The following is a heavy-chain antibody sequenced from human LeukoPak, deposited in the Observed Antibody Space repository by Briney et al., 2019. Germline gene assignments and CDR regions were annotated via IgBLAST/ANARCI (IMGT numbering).Heavy chain of an antibody. CDR3: ARPVGGYDSGGYPYYFDY. D-gene: IGHD3-22*01. CDR1: GYSFTSYW. Sequence: GESLKISCKGSGYSFTSYWIGWVRQMPGKGLEWMGIIYPGDSDTRYSPSFQGQVTISADKSISTAYLQWSSLKASDTAMYYCARPVGGYDSGGYPYYFDYWGQGTLVTVSS. J-gene: IGHJ4*02. CDR2: IYPGDSDT. V-gene: IGHV5-51*01.